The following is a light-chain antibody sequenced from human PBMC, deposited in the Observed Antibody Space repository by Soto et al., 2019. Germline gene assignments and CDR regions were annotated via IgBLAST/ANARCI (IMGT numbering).Light chain of an antibody. CDR3: QQRPMWPIT. CDR2: DAY. Sequence: EVVLTQSPVTLSLSPRERATLSCRASQSFRGLLAWYQQKPGQAPRLLIYDAYNRATGIPPRFSGSGSGTDFTLTISSLEPEDSAVYYCQQRPMWPITFGQVTRLEIK. V-gene: IGKV3-11*01. CDR1: QSFRGL. J-gene: IGKJ5*01.